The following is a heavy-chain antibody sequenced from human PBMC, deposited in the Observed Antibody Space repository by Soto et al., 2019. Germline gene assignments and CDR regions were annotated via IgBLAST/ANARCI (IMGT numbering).Heavy chain of an antibody. J-gene: IGHJ4*02. CDR1: GLTFKSYA. CDR2: ISDSGGSA. Sequence: GWSLRLSCAVSGLTFKSYAMSWVRQAPGKGLEWVSTISDSGGSASYADSVKGRLTISRDNSMNTLYLQMDSLRVEDTAVYYCVKRDLAYWGQGTLVTVSS. V-gene: IGHV3-23*01. CDR3: VKRDLAY.